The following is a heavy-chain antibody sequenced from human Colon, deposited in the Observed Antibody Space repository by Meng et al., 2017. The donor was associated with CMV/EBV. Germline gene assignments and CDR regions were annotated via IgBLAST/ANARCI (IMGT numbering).Heavy chain of an antibody. CDR1: GDSISSGDYY. CDR3: ARRYGPFDP. D-gene: IGHD5-18*01. V-gene: IGHV4-30-4*01. J-gene: IGHJ5*02. Sequence: RSCSVSGDSISSGDYYWSSIRQPPGKGLECIGYIYYSGSTYYNPSLKSRVTISLDTSKNQFSLNLKSVTAADTAVYYCARRYGPFDPWGPGTLVTVSS. CDR2: IYYSGST.